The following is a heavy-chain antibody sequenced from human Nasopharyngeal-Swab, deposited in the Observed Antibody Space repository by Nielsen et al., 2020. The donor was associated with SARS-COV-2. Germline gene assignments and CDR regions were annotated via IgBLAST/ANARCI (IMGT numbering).Heavy chain of an antibody. V-gene: IGHV4-34*01. CDR1: GGSFSGYY. Sequence: SETLSLTCTVYGGSFSGYYWSWIRQPPGKGLEWIGEINHSGSTNHNPSLKSRVTMSVDTSKNHFSLKLRSVTAADTAVYYCARDGQSIAARRGGIYYYYGMDVWGQGTTVTVSS. CDR3: ARDGQSIAARRGGIYYYYGMDV. D-gene: IGHD6-6*01. J-gene: IGHJ6*02. CDR2: INHSGST.